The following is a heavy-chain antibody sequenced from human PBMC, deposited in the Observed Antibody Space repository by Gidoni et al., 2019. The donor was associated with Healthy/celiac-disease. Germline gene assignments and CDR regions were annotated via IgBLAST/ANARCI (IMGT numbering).Heavy chain of an antibody. Sequence: QITLKESGPTLVKPTQTLTLTCTFSGFSLSTSGVGVGWIRQPPGKALEWLALIYWNDDKRYSPSLKSRLTITKDTSKNQVVLTMTNMDPVDTATYYCAHRRREGRTTVTTRGGVFFDYWGQGTLVTVSS. CDR3: AHRRREGRTTVTTRGGVFFDY. CDR1: GFSLSTSGVG. J-gene: IGHJ4*02. CDR2: IYWNDDK. V-gene: IGHV2-5*01. D-gene: IGHD4-17*01.